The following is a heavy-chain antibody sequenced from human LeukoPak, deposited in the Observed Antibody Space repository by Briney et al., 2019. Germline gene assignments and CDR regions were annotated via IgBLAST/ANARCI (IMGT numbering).Heavy chain of an antibody. V-gene: IGHV3-53*01. Sequence: GGSLRLSCAASGFTVSSNYMTWVRQAPGKGLEWLSVMYSGGNTYYAASVEGRFTISRDNSKNTVYLQMNSLRAEDTAVYFCARGGPGVFAYWGQGTLVTVSS. CDR2: MYSGGNT. D-gene: IGHD3-10*01. CDR3: ARGGPGVFAY. CDR1: GFTVSSNY. J-gene: IGHJ4*02.